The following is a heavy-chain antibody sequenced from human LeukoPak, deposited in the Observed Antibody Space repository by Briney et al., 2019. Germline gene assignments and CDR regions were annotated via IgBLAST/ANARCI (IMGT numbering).Heavy chain of an antibody. V-gene: IGHV4-4*07. CDR1: GGSISGYY. Sequence: PSETLSLTCTVSGGSISGYYWSWIRQPAGKGLEWIGRIYTSGSINHNPSLKSRVTVSVDTSKNQFSLKLSSVTAADTAVYYCARWGMTTIDYWGQGTLVTVSS. CDR3: ARWGMTTIDY. J-gene: IGHJ4*02. D-gene: IGHD3-16*01. CDR2: IYTSGSI.